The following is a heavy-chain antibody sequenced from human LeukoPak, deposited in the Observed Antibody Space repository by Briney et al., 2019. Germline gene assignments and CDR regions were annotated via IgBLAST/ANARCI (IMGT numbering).Heavy chain of an antibody. V-gene: IGHV3-30*02. D-gene: IGHD6-13*01. CDR3: AKGMYSSSWYFDY. Sequence: GGSLRLSCAASGFTFSSFGMHWVRQAPGKGLEWVAFIRYDGSNKYYADSVKGRFTISRDNSKNTLYLQMNSLRAEDTAVYYCAKGMYSSSWYFDYWGQGTLVTVSS. CDR2: IRYDGSNK. CDR1: GFTFSSFG. J-gene: IGHJ4*02.